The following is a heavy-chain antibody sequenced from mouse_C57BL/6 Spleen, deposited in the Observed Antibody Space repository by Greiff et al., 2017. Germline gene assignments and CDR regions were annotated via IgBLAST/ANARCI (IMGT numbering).Heavy chain of an antibody. V-gene: IGHV1-62-2*01. Sequence: VQLQQSGAELVKPGASVKLSCKASGYTFTEYTIHWVKQRSGQGLEWIGWFYPGSGSIKYNEKFKDKATLTADKSSSTVYMARSRLTSEDSAVYFCARHEVRYGYEPYDYDYWGQGTTLTCAS. CDR2: FYPGSGSI. D-gene: IGHD2-2*01. J-gene: IGHJ2*01. CDR3: ARHEVRYGYEPYDYDY. CDR1: GYTFTEYT.